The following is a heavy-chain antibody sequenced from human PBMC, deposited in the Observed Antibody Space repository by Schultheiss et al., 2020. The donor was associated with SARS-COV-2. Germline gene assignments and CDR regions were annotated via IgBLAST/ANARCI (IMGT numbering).Heavy chain of an antibody. Sequence: GGSLRLSCAVYGGSFSGYYWSWIRQPPGKGLEWVSSFTASGGSTHYADSVKGRFTISRDNSKNTLYLQMNSLRVEDTAVYYCAREKDIVVVVAGYGMDVWGQETTVTVSS. CDR2: TASGGST. D-gene: IGHD2-15*01. J-gene: IGHJ6*02. CDR1: GGSFSGYY. V-gene: IGHV3-53*01. CDR3: AREKDIVVVVAGYGMDV.